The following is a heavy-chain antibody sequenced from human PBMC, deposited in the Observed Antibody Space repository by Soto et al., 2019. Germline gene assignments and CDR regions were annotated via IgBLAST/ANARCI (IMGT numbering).Heavy chain of an antibody. CDR2: ISYDGSNK. CDR3: AKASHNGLFDY. J-gene: IGHJ4*02. D-gene: IGHD2-8*01. V-gene: IGHV3-30*18. Sequence: GGSLRLSCAASGFTFSSYGMHWVRQAPGKGLEWVAVISYDGSNKYYADSVKGRFTISRDNSKNTLYLQMNSLRAEDTAVYYCAKASHNGLFDYWGQGTLVTVSS. CDR1: GFTFSSYG.